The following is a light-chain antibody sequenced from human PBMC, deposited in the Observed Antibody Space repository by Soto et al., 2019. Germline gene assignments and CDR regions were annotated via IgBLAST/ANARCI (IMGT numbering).Light chain of an antibody. J-gene: IGLJ3*02. Sequence: SYELTQPSSVSVFPGQTARITCSGDVLAKKFSRWFQQKPGQAPVLLIYKHTERPSGIPERFSGSRSGTTVTLTIRGAQVEDEADYYCYSAADNNRVFGGGTKLTVL. V-gene: IGLV3-27*01. CDR2: KHT. CDR1: VLAKKF. CDR3: YSAADNNRV.